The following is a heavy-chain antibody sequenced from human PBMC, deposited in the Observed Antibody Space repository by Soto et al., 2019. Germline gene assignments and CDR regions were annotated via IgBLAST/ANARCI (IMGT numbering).Heavy chain of an antibody. J-gene: IGHJ4*02. D-gene: IGHD3-9*01. CDR3: ARVGDDILTGYYRSEDY. Sequence: QVQLVQSGAEVKKPGASVKVSCMASGYTFTSYYMHWVRQAPGQGLEWMGIINPSGGSTSYAQKFQGRVTMTRDTSTSTVYMELSSLRSEDTAVYYCARVGDDILTGYYRSEDYWGQGTLVTVSS. V-gene: IGHV1-46*01. CDR2: INPSGGST. CDR1: GYTFTSYY.